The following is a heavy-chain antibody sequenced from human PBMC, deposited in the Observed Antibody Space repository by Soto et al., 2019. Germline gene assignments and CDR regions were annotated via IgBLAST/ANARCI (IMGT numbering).Heavy chain of an antibody. CDR2: ISAYNGNT. Sequence: SVKVSCKDSCYTFTSYGISWVRQAPGQGLEWMGWISAYNGNTNYAQKLQGRVTMTTDTSTSTAYMELRSLRSDDTAVYYCARVTTVTTISLNWFDPWGQGTLVTVSS. CDR3: ARVTTVTTISLNWFDP. CDR1: CYTFTSYG. D-gene: IGHD4-17*01. V-gene: IGHV1-18*01. J-gene: IGHJ5*02.